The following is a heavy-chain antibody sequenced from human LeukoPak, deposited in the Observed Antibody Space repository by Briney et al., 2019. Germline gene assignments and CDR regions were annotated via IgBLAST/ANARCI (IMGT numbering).Heavy chain of an antibody. J-gene: IGHJ4*02. CDR1: GFSFPIYW. Sequence: GESLKISCKGSGFSFPIYWIGWVRQMPGKGLEWMGSIYPGDSDTRYSPSFQGQVTISADKSISTAYLQWSSLKASDTAIYYCARRSAHGSGSYYLFDYWGQGTLVTVSS. CDR2: IYPGDSDT. V-gene: IGHV5-51*01. CDR3: ARRSAHGSGSYYLFDY. D-gene: IGHD3-10*01.